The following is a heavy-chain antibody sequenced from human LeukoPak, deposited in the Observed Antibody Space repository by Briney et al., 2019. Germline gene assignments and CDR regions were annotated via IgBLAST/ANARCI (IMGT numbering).Heavy chain of an antibody. CDR1: GYSSTSYS. CDR2: IDPSDSYT. J-gene: IGHJ6*04. CDR3: ARLRGYCSSTSCYATAYYYYGMDV. Sequence: RTGESLKISCKGSGYSSTSYSISWVRPMPRKSLEWMGRIDPSDSYTNYSPSFQGHVTISADKSISTAYLQWSSLKASDTAMYYCARLRGYCSSTSCYATAYYYYGMDVWGKGTTVTVSS. V-gene: IGHV5-10-1*01. D-gene: IGHD2-2*01.